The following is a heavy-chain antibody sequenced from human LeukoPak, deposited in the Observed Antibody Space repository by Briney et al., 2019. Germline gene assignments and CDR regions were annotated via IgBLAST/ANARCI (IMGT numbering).Heavy chain of an antibody. CDR3: ARISSGWWDLDY. Sequence: ASVKVSCKASGYTFTSYGISWVRQAPGQGLEWMGWTSAYNGSTNYAQKLQGRVTMTTDTSTSTAYMELRSLRSDDTAVYYCARISSGWWDLDYWGQGTLVTVSS. V-gene: IGHV1-18*01. CDR2: TSAYNGST. D-gene: IGHD6-19*01. J-gene: IGHJ4*02. CDR1: GYTFTSYG.